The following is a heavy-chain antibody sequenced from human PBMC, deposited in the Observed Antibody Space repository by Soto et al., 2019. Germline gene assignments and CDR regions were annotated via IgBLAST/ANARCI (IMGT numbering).Heavy chain of an antibody. CDR2: IKSRTDGGAT. V-gene: IGHV3-15*01. CDR3: TYLYREGP. CDR1: GFSFNQAW. Sequence: GGSLRLSCAASGFSFNQAWMTWVRQAPGKGLEWVGRIKSRTDGGATEYAPPVNDRFIISRDDSRNMVFLQMNSLKTEDTAVYFCTYLYREGPWGQGTLVTVPQ. J-gene: IGHJ5*02. D-gene: IGHD3-10*01.